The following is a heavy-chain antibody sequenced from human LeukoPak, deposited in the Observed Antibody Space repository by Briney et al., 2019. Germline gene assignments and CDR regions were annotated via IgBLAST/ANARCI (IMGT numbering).Heavy chain of an antibody. V-gene: IGHV1-2*02. D-gene: IGHD2-15*01. Sequence: GASVKVSCKASGYTFTGYYMHWVRQAPGQGLEWMGWINPNSGGTNYAQKFQGRVTMTEDTSTDTAYMELSSLRSEDTAVYYCATALLDAFDIWGQGTMVTVSS. J-gene: IGHJ3*02. CDR1: GYTFTGYY. CDR2: INPNSGGT. CDR3: ATALLDAFDI.